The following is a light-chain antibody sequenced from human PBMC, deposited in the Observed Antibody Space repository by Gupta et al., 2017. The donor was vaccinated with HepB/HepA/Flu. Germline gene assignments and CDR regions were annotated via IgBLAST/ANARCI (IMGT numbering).Light chain of an antibody. V-gene: IGLV1-44*01. CDR1: SSNVGSHN. J-gene: IGLJ1*01. CDR3: GTWDKSLNAFV. Sequence: QSVLTQPPSASGTPGPRVTISCSGSSSNVGSHNINWYQQPPGTAPKLLIYSTNPRPSGVPDRFSASKSGTSASLAISGLQSEDEADYFCGTWDKSLNAFVFGTGTEVTVL. CDR2: STN.